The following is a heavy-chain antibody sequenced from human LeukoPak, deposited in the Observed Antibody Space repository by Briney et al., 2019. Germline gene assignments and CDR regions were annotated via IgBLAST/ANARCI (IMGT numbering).Heavy chain of an antibody. Sequence: SETLSLTCAVYGVSFSGYYWSWIRQPPGKGLEWLGEINHSGSTNYNPSLKSRVTISVDTSKNQFSLKLSSVTAADTAVYYCARGRRVLRFLEWSTQGYYYYGMDVWGQGTTVTVSS. CDR2: INHSGST. D-gene: IGHD3-3*01. CDR3: ARGRRVLRFLEWSTQGYYYYGMDV. CDR1: GVSFSGYY. V-gene: IGHV4-34*01. J-gene: IGHJ6*02.